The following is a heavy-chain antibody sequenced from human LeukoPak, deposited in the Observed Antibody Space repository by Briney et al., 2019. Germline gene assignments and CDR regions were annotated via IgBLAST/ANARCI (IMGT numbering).Heavy chain of an antibody. Sequence: SKTLSLTCTVSGGSISAYYWSWIRQPPGKGLEWIAYIYHSGSTNYNPSFKSRAPTSVDTSKNQSSLKLSSVTAADTAVYYCARGRRGYYYDSSGYRSRAPFDYWGQGTLVTVSS. V-gene: IGHV4-59*01. D-gene: IGHD3-22*01. CDR2: IYHSGST. CDR3: ARGRRGYYYDSSGYRSRAPFDY. J-gene: IGHJ4*02. CDR1: GGSISAYY.